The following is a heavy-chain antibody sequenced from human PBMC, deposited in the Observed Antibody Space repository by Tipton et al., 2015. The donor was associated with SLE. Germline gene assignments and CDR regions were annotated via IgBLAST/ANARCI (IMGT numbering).Heavy chain of an antibody. V-gene: IGHV4-34*01. J-gene: IGHJ4*02. D-gene: IGHD6-13*01. CDR3: VAGQQLAHFDY. Sequence: LRLSCAVYGGSFSGYYWSWIRQPPGKGLEWIGEINHSGSTNYNPSLKSRVTISVDTSKNQFSLKLSSVTAADTAVYYCVAGQQLAHFDYWGQGTLVTVSS. CDR1: GGSFSGYY. CDR2: INHSGST.